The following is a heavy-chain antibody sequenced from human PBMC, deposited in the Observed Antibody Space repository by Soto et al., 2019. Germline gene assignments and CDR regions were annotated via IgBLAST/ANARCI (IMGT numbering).Heavy chain of an antibody. D-gene: IGHD4-17*01. V-gene: IGHV4-31*03. CDR1: GGSISSGGYY. Sequence: SETLSLTCTVSGGSISSGGYYWSWIRQHPGKGLEWIGYIYYSGSTYYNPSLKSRVTISVDTSKNQFSLKLSSVTAADTAVYYCARGHYGDYPDYWGQGTLVTVSS. J-gene: IGHJ4*02. CDR2: IYYSGST. CDR3: ARGHYGDYPDY.